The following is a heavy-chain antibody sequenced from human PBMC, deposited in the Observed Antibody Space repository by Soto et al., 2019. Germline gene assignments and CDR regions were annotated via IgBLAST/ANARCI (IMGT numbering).Heavy chain of an antibody. Sequence: QVQLVQSGAEVKKPGSSVKVSCKASGGTFSTYVISWVRQAPGQGLEWMGGIIPIFGTANYAQKFQGRVTISADESTGTADMELSSLRSEDTAVYYCARQITILNPFDYWGQGTLVTVSS. CDR3: ARQITILNPFDY. J-gene: IGHJ4*02. D-gene: IGHD3-3*01. CDR2: IIPIFGTA. V-gene: IGHV1-69*12. CDR1: GGTFSTYV.